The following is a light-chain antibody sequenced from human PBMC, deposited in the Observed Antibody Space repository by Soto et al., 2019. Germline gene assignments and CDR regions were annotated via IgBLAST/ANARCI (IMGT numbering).Light chain of an antibody. J-gene: IGLJ2*01. V-gene: IGLV1-40*01. CDR2: GNN. CDR1: SSNIGAGYD. Sequence: QSALTQPPSVSGAPGQRITISCTGSSSNIGAGYDVHWYQQLPGTAPKLLIYGNNNRPSEVPDRFSGSKSGTSASLAITGLQAEDEADYYCQSYDSSLSAWVFGGGTKLTVL. CDR3: QSYDSSLSAWV.